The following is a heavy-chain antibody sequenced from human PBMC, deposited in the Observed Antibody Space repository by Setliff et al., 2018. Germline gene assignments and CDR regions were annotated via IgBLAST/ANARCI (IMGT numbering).Heavy chain of an antibody. CDR1: GESFSAYY. J-gene: IGHJ4*02. CDR3: ARSFSRREKFLLDY. Sequence: SETLSLTCAVYGESFSAYYCSWIRLAPGKGLEWIGDINYSGGTIFNPSLKSRVTISKDTSNNQFSLKLASVTAADTAVYYCARSFSRREKFLLDYWGQGALVTVS. CDR2: INYSGGT. V-gene: IGHV4-34*01.